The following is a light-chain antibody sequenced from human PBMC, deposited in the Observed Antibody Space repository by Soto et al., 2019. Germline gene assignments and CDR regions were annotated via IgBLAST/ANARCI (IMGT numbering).Light chain of an antibody. J-gene: IGKJ5*01. CDR3: QQWHSSPSIT. Sequence: VVLTQSPATLSLSPGERATLSCRTSLSVSVYLDWYQQKPGQAPRLLIPDASNRATGIPARFSGSGSGTDFTLTISSLEPEDFAVYFCQQWHSSPSITFGQGTRLEIK. V-gene: IGKV3-11*01. CDR2: DAS. CDR1: LSVSVY.